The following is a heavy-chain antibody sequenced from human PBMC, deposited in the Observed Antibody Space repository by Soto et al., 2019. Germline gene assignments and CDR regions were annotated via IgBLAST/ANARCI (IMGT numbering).Heavy chain of an antibody. V-gene: IGHV3-23*01. J-gene: IGHJ4*02. CDR2: INYSGVST. CDR3: VSDPNWEWGY. D-gene: IGHD1-26*01. CDR1: GFVFASND. Sequence: GGSLRLSCAASGFVFASNDMNWVRQRPGKGLEWVSNINYSGVSTYYSDAVKGRFTISRDNSRNILHLEMNSLTVDDTAVYYCVSDPNWEWGYWGQGTPVTV.